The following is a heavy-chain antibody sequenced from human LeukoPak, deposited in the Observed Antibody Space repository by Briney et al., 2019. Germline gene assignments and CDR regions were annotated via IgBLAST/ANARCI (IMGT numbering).Heavy chain of an antibody. J-gene: IGHJ4*02. V-gene: IGHV3-9*01. CDR3: ARRYCTNGVCYLDY. CDR1: GFTFDDYA. Sequence: GGSLRLSCAASGFTFDDYAMHWVRQAPGKGLEWVSGISWNSGSIGYADSVKGRFTISRDNAKNSLYLQMNSLRAEDTAVYYCARRYCTNGVCYLDYWGQGTLVTVSS. D-gene: IGHD2-8*01. CDR2: ISWNSGSI.